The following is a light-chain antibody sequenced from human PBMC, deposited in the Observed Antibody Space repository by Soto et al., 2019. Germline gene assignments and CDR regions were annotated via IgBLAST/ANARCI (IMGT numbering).Light chain of an antibody. CDR2: GAS. CDR1: QSVSSSF. Sequence: EIVLTQSPGILSLSPGERATLSCRASQSVSSSFLGWYQQRPGQAPRLLIYGASSRATGIPDRFSGSGSGTDFTLTISRLEPEDFAVYYCQQYGSSPWTFGQGTKVDIK. V-gene: IGKV3-20*01. CDR3: QQYGSSPWT. J-gene: IGKJ1*01.